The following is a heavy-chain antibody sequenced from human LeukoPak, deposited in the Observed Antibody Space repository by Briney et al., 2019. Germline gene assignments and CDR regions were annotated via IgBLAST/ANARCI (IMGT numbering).Heavy chain of an antibody. V-gene: IGHV3-30*02. CDR1: GFTFNTCG. J-gene: IGHJ4*02. D-gene: IGHD4-17*01. CDR2: IPYRGSDN. Sequence: GGSLRLSCAASGFTFNTCGMHWGRQAPGKGLEWVAVIPYRGSDNNYAASVKGRFTISRDNSKNTLYLQMNSLRLEDTAVYYCAKDSPRHYALDYCGQGTLVTVSS. CDR3: AKDSPRHYALDY.